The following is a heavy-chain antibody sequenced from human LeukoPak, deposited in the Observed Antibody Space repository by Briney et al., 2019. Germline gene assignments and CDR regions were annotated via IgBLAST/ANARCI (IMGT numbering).Heavy chain of an antibody. V-gene: IGHV3-48*01. CDR3: ARVLDDLWSGYYTSVFDY. CDR1: GFTFSSYS. Sequence: PGGSLRLSCAASGFTFSSYSMNWVRQAPGKGLEWVSYISSSSSTIYYADSVKGRFTISRDNAKNSLYLQMNSLRAEDTAVYYCARVLDDLWSGYYTSVFDYWGQGTLVTVSS. CDR2: ISSSSSTI. D-gene: IGHD3-3*01. J-gene: IGHJ4*02.